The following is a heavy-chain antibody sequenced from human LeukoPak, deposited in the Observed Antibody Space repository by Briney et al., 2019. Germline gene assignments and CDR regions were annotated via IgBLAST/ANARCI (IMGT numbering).Heavy chain of an antibody. D-gene: IGHD4-17*01. CDR1: GGTFSSYA. Sequence: SVKVSCKASGGTFSSYAISWVRQAPGQGLEWMGRIIPILGITNYAQKFQGRVTITADKSTSTAYMELSSLRSEDTAVYYCATGLRPDAFDIWGQGTMVTVPS. CDR3: ATGLRPDAFDI. CDR2: IIPILGIT. V-gene: IGHV1-69*04. J-gene: IGHJ3*02.